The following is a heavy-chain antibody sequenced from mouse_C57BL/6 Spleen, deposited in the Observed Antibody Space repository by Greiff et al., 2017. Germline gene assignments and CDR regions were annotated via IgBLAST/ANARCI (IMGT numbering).Heavy chain of an antibody. Sequence: VQLQQSGPELVKPGASVELSCKASGYTFTSYDINWVKQRPGQGLEWIGWIYPRYGSTKYNETFKGKATLTVDTSSSTAYMELHSLTSEDSAVYFCARADDGHYYAMDYWGQGTSVTVSS. J-gene: IGHJ4*01. CDR3: ARADDGHYYAMDY. V-gene: IGHV1-85*01. CDR2: IYPRYGST. CDR1: GYTFTSYD. D-gene: IGHD2-3*01.